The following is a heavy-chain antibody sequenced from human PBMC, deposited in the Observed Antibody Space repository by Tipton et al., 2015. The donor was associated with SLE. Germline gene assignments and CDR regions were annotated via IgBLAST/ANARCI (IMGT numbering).Heavy chain of an antibody. J-gene: IGHJ3*02. CDR3: AAAPLGWTEAFDI. CDR2: INPNSGGT. CDR1: GYTFTGYY. Sequence: QLVQSGAEVKKPGASVKVSCKASGYTFTGYYMHWVRQAPGQGLEWMGWINPNSGGTNYAQKFQGRVTMTRDTSISTAYMELSRLRSDDAAVYYCAAAPLGWTEAFDIWGQGTMVTVSS. D-gene: IGHD6-19*01. V-gene: IGHV1-2*02.